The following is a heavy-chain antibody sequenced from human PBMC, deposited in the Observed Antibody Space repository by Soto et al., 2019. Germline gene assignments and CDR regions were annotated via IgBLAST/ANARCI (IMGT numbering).Heavy chain of an antibody. CDR2: ISYDGSNK. D-gene: IGHD3-10*01. CDR3: ARERTRITMVRGDDFDY. J-gene: IGHJ4*02. Sequence: GSLRLSCAASGFTFSSYAMHWVRQAPGKGLEWVAVISYDGSNKYYADSVKGRFTISRDNSKNTLYLQMNSLRAEDTAVYYCARERTRITMVRGDDFDYWGQGTLVTVSS. V-gene: IGHV3-30-3*01. CDR1: GFTFSSYA.